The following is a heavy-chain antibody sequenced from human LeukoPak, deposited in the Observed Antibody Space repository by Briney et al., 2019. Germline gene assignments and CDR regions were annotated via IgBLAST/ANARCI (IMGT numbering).Heavy chain of an antibody. Sequence: SGTLSLTCAVSGGSISSSNWWSWVRQPPGKGLEWIGEIYHSGSTNYKPSLKSRVTISVDKSKNQFSLKLSSVTAADTAVYYCARDPRPYSSGWYPFDYWGQGTLVTVSS. J-gene: IGHJ4*02. D-gene: IGHD6-19*01. CDR3: ARDPRPYSSGWYPFDY. CDR1: GGSISSSNW. CDR2: IYHSGST. V-gene: IGHV4-4*02.